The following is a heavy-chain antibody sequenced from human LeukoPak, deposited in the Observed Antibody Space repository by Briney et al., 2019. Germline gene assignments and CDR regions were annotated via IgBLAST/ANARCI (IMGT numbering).Heavy chain of an antibody. CDR1: GFTFSSYV. V-gene: IGHV3-23*01. J-gene: IGHJ4*02. CDR2: ITAGGVAA. D-gene: IGHD1-1*01. Sequence: PGGSLRLSCAASGFTFSSYVMTWVRQAPDMGLEWVSTITAGGVAAYYADSVKGRFTISRDNSKNTLHLHMNSLRVGDAAVYYCVTRGTTATEYLEYWGQGTLVTVSS. CDR3: VTRGTTATEYLEY.